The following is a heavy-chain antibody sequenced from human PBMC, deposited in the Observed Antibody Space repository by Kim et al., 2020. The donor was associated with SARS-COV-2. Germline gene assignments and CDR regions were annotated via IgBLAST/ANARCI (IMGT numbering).Heavy chain of an antibody. D-gene: IGHD5-18*01. CDR2: ISAYNGNT. CDR3: ARDSLSSISWIQLWPNWFDP. V-gene: IGHV1-18*01. Sequence: ASVKVSCKASGYTFTSYGISWVRQAPGQGLEWMGWISAYNGNTIYAQKLQGRVTMTTDTSTSTAYMELRSLRSDDTAVYYCARDSLSSISWIQLWPNWFDPWGQGTLVTVSS. J-gene: IGHJ5*02. CDR1: GYTFTSYG.